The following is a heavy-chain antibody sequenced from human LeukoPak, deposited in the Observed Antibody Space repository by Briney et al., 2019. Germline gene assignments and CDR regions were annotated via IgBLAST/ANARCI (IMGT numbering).Heavy chain of an antibody. CDR1: GGSISSYY. CDR2: IYYSGST. J-gene: IGHJ3*02. V-gene: IGHV4-59*01. D-gene: IGHD3-22*01. Sequence: SETLSLTGTVSGGSISSYYWSWIRQPPGKGLEWIGYIYYSGSTNYNHSLKSRVTISVDTSKNQFSLKLSSVTAADTAVYYCARTGLDYYDRSGYYILGGAFDIWGQGTMVTVSS. CDR3: ARTGLDYYDRSGYYILGGAFDI.